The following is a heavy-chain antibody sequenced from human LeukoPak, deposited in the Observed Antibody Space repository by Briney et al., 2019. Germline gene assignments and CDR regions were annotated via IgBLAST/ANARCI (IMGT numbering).Heavy chain of an antibody. Sequence: PSETLSLTCAVYGGSFSGYYWSWIRQPPGKGLEWIGEINHSGSTNYNPSLKSRVTISVDTSKNQFSLKLSSVTAADTAVYYCARAPSFGTVDYWGQGTLVTVSS. D-gene: IGHD1-7*01. CDR1: GGSFSGYY. V-gene: IGHV4-34*01. CDR3: ARAPSFGTVDY. CDR2: INHSGST. J-gene: IGHJ4*02.